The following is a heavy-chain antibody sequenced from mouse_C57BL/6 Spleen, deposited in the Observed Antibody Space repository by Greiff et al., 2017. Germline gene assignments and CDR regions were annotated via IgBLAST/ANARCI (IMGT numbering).Heavy chain of an antibody. CDR2: ILPGSGST. CDR1: GYTFTGYW. V-gene: IGHV1-9*01. CDR3: ARRSGSAWFAY. J-gene: IGHJ3*01. D-gene: IGHD3-2*02. Sequence: QVQLKQSGAELMKPGASVKLSCKATGYTFTGYWIEWVKQRPGHGLEWIGEILPGSGSTNYNEKFKGKATFTADTSSNTAYMQLSSLTTEVSAIYYCARRSGSAWFAYWGQGTLVTVSA.